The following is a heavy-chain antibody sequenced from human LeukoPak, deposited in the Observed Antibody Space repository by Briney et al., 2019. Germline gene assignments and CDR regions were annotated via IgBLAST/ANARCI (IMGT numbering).Heavy chain of an antibody. CDR3: AKAEYYYGSGSYSLDY. D-gene: IGHD3-10*01. J-gene: IGHJ4*02. CDR1: GFTFSSYW. Sequence: GGSLRLSCADSGFTFSSYWMSWVRQAPGKGLEWVAIIKQDGSEKYYADSVKGRFTISRDNAKNSLYLQMNSLRAEDTAVYYCAKAEYYYGSGSYSLDYWGQGTLVTVSS. CDR2: IKQDGSEK. V-gene: IGHV3-7*01.